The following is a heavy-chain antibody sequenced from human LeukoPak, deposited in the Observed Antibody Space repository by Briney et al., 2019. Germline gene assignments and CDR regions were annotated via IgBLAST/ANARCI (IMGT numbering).Heavy chain of an antibody. CDR2: IYYSGST. J-gene: IGHJ4*02. CDR3: ARHNSGSSDY. D-gene: IGHD3-10*01. CDR1: GGSISSSSYY. Sequence: SETLSLTCTVSGGSISSSSYYWGWIRQPPGKGLEWIGSIYYSGSTYYNPSLKSRVTISVDTSKNQFSLKLSSVTAADTAVYYCARHNSGSSDYWGQGTLVTVSS. V-gene: IGHV4-39*01.